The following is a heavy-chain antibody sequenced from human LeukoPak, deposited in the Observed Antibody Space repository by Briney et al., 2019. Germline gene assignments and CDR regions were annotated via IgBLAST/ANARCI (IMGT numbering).Heavy chain of an antibody. CDR2: IYHSGST. Sequence: SETLSLTCTVSGYSISSGYYWSWIRQPPGKGLEWIGSIYHSGSTYYNPSLKSRVTISVDTSKNQFSLKLSSVTAADTAVYYCASGYCSSTSCIGFDPWGQGTLVTVSS. D-gene: IGHD2-2*03. CDR1: GYSISSGYY. V-gene: IGHV4-38-2*02. CDR3: ASGYCSSTSCIGFDP. J-gene: IGHJ5*02.